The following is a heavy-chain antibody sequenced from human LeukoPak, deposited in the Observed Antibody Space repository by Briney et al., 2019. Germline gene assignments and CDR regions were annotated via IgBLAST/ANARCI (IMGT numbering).Heavy chain of an antibody. J-gene: IGHJ4*02. CDR2: ISSSSYI. D-gene: IGHD2-2*01. V-gene: IGHV3-21*01. CDR3: ARDRGDCSSTSCYVNY. CDR1: GFTFSSYS. Sequence: GGSLRLSCAASGFTFSSYSMNWVRQAPGKGLEWVSSISSSSYIYYAGSVKGRFTISRDNAKNSLYLQMNSLRAEDTAVYYCARDRGDCSSTSCYVNYWGQGTLVTVSS.